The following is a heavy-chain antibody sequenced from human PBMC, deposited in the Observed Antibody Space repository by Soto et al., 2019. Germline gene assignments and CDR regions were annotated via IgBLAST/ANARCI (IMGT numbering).Heavy chain of an antibody. J-gene: IGHJ4*02. V-gene: IGHV5-51*01. CDR3: ARYSSGFDY. Sequence: GESLKISCQGSGYNFDSHWIGWVRQMPGKGLEWMGIIYPGDSQTRYSPSFQGQVTISADKSISTAYLQWSSLKASDTAMYYCARYSSGFDYWGQGTLVTVSS. D-gene: IGHD3-22*01. CDR2: IYPGDSQT. CDR1: GYNFDSHW.